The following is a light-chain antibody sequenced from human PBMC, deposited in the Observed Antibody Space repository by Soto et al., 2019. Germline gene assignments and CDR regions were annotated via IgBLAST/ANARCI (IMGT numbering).Light chain of an antibody. Sequence: EIVMTQSPATLSVSPGERATLSCRASQSVSSNLAWYQQKPGQTPRLLIYGASSRATGIPDRFSGSGSGTDFTLTISRLEPEDFAVYYCQQYGSSITFGQGTRLETK. CDR2: GAS. CDR1: QSVSSN. CDR3: QQYGSSIT. V-gene: IGKV3-20*01. J-gene: IGKJ5*01.